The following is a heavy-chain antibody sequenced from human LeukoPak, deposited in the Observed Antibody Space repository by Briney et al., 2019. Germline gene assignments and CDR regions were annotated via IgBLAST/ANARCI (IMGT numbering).Heavy chain of an antibody. V-gene: IGHV1-2*02. CDR2: INPNSGGT. J-gene: IGHJ6*02. D-gene: IGHD2-15*01. CDR1: GYTFTGYY. Sequence: ASVKVSCKASGYTFTGYYMHWVRQAPGRGLEWMGWINPNSGGTNYAQKFQGRVTMTRDTSISTAHMELSRLRSDDTAVYYCATYCSGGSCYPDDNYYGMDVWGQGTTVTVSS. CDR3: ATYCSGGSCYPDDNYYGMDV.